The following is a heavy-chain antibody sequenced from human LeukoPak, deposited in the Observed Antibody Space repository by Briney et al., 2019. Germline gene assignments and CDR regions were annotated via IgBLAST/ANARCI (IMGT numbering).Heavy chain of an antibody. V-gene: IGHV3-23*01. CDR2: ISNNGGYT. CDR3: ARAKSGSYFDY. J-gene: IGHJ4*02. CDR1: GFTFSSSA. Sequence: PGGSLRLSCAASGFTFSSSAMSWVRQAPGKGLEWVSAISNNGGYTYYADSVQGRFTISRDNSKNTLYLQMNSLRAEDTAVYYCARAKSGSYFDYWGQGTLVTVSS. D-gene: IGHD1-26*01.